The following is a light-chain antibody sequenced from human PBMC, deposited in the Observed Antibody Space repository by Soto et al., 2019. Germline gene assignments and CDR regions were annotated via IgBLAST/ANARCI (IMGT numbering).Light chain of an antibody. CDR3: SSYTSSNTQV. Sequence: QSVLTQPASVSASPGQSITISCTGASSDFGDYNYVSWYQQHPGKVPKLIIYEVTSRPSGVSNRFSGSKSDNTASLTISGLQAEDEADYYCSSYTSSNTQVFGGGTKLTVL. CDR2: EVT. CDR1: SSDFGDYNY. V-gene: IGLV2-14*01. J-gene: IGLJ2*01.